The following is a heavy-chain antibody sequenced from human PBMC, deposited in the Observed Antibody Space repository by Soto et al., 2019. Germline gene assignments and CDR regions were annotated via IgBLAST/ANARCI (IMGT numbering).Heavy chain of an antibody. J-gene: IGHJ4*02. Sequence: QVQLVESGGGVVQPGRSLRLSCAASGFTFSSYAMHWVRQAPGKGLEWVAVISYDGSNKYYADSVKGRFTISRDNSKNTLYLQMNSLRAEDTAVYYCAREPTVDTRQSDYWGQGTLVTVSS. CDR2: ISYDGSNK. CDR1: GFTFSSYA. D-gene: IGHD5-18*01. CDR3: AREPTVDTRQSDY. V-gene: IGHV3-30-3*01.